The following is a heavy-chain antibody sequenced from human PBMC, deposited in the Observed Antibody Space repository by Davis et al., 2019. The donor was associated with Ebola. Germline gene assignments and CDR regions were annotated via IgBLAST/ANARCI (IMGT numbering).Heavy chain of an antibody. CDR1: GFTFSSYG. CDR2: ISYDGSNK. V-gene: IGHV3-30*18. CDR3: AKLWLVGTGFDY. J-gene: IGHJ4*02. Sequence: GESLKISCAASGFTFSSYGMHWVRQAPGKGLEWVAVISYDGSNKYYADSVKGRFTIPRDNSKNTLYLQMNSLSAEDTAVYYCAKLWLVGTGFDYWGQGTLVTVSS. D-gene: IGHD6-19*01.